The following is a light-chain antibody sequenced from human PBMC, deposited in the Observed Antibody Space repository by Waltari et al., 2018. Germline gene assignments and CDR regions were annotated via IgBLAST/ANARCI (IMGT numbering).Light chain of an antibody. V-gene: IGKV1-5*03. J-gene: IGKJ1*01. CDR1: QSISSW. CDR2: KAS. CDR3: QEYNTVPRT. Sequence: DIQMTQSTFTLSASVGDRVTITWRASQSISSWLAWYQQKPGKAPKLLFYKASSLESGVPSRFGSSGSGTESTITISSLQPDDFTTYYCQEYNTVPRTFGQGTKVEIK.